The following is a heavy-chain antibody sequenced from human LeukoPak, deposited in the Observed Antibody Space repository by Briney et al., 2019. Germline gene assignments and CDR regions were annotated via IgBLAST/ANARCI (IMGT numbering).Heavy chain of an antibody. D-gene: IGHD3-22*01. Sequence: GGSLRLSCAASGFTFSSYSMNWVRQAPGKGLEWVSYISSSGSTIYYADSVKGRFTISRDNAKNSLYLQMNSLRAEDTAVYYCAKDDGSGYYEYFQHWGQGTLVTVSS. CDR3: AKDDGSGYYEYFQH. J-gene: IGHJ1*01. CDR1: GFTFSSYS. CDR2: ISSSGSTI. V-gene: IGHV3-48*04.